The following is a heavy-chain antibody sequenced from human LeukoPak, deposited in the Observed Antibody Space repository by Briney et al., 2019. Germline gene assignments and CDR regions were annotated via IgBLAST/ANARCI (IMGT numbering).Heavy chain of an antibody. CDR2: IRYDGSNK. CDR3: ARDYCDSGGYYLEYFQH. V-gene: IGHV3-33*01. Sequence: GRSLRLSCAASGFTFSSYGMRWVRQAPGKGLEWVANIRYDGSNKYYADSVKGRFTISRDNSKNTLYLQMNSLRAEDTAVYYCARDYCDSGGYYLEYFQHGGQGPLVTVSS. D-gene: IGHD3-22*01. CDR1: GFTFSSYG. J-gene: IGHJ1*01.